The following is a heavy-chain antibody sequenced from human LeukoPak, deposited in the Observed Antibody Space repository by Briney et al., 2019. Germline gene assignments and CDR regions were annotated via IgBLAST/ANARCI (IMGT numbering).Heavy chain of an antibody. J-gene: IGHJ6*02. CDR2: ISAYNGNT. V-gene: IGHV1-18*01. Sequence: GASVKVSCKASGYTFTSYGISWVRQAPGQGLEWMGWISAYNGNTNYAQKLQGRVTMTTDTSTSTAYMELRSLRSDNTAVYYCARDLYAYYYYGMDVWGQGTTVTVSS. D-gene: IGHD2-8*01. CDR1: GYTFTSYG. CDR3: ARDLYAYYYYGMDV.